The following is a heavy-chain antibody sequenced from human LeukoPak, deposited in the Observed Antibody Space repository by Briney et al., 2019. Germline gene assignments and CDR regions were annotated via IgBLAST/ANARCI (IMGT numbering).Heavy chain of an antibody. CDR3: ARDEYSSGCYGY. Sequence: SVKVSCKASGGTFSSYAISWVRQAPGQGLEWMGGIIPIFGTANYAQKFQGRVTITTDESTSTAYIELSSLRSEDTAVYYCARDEYSSGCYGYWGQGTLVTVSS. D-gene: IGHD6-19*01. CDR1: GGTFSSYA. J-gene: IGHJ4*02. V-gene: IGHV1-69*05. CDR2: IIPIFGTA.